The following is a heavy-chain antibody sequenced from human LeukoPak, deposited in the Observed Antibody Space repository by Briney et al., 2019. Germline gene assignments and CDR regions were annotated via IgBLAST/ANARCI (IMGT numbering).Heavy chain of an antibody. J-gene: IGHJ4*02. V-gene: IGHV3-23*01. Sequence: PGGSLRLSCAASGFTFSSYAMSGVRQAPGKGLERVSAISGSGGSTYYADSVKGRFTISRDNSKNTLYLQMNSLRAEDTAVYYCAKDRRSAVDYWGQGTLVTVSS. CDR3: AKDRRSAVDY. D-gene: IGHD6-19*01. CDR1: GFTFSSYA. CDR2: ISGSGGST.